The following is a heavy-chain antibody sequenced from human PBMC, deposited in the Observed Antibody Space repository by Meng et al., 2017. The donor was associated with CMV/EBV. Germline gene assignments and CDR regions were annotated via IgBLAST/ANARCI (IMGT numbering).Heavy chain of an antibody. D-gene: IGHD2-2*01. CDR1: GFTFSSYA. CDR2: ISYDGSNK. V-gene: IGHV3-30-3*01. CDR3: ARDSVVVPAGGMDV. Sequence: LTCAASGFTFSSYAMHWVRQAPGKGLEWVAVISYDGSNKYYADSVKGRFTISRDNSKNTLYLQMNSLRAEDTAVYYCARDSVVVPAGGMDVWGQGTTVTVSS. J-gene: IGHJ6*02.